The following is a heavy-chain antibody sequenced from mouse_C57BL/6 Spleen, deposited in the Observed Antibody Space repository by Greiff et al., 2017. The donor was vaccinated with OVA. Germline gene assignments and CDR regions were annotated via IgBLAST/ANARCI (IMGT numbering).Heavy chain of an antibody. V-gene: IGHV2-9-1*01. J-gene: IGHJ1*03. CDR2: IWTGGGT. CDR1: GFSLTSYA. Sequence: VQLVESGTGLVAPSQSLSITCTVSGFSLTSYAISWVRQPPGKGLEWLGVIWTGGGTNYNSALKSRLSISKDNSKSQVFLKMNSLQTDDTARYYCARNFDYGSSFLGYFDVWGTGTTVTVSS. D-gene: IGHD1-1*01. CDR3: ARNFDYGSSFLGYFDV.